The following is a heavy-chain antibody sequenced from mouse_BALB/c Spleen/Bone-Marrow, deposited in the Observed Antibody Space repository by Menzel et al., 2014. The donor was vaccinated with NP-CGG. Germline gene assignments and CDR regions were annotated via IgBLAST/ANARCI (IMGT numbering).Heavy chain of an antibody. CDR1: GFTFXSFG. J-gene: IGHJ2*01. CDR3: ARSGSSSGYFDY. CDR2: ISSGSSTV. D-gene: IGHD1-1*01. V-gene: IGHV5-17*02. Sequence: EVKLVESGGGLVQPGGSRKLSCAASGFTFXSFGMHWVRQAPEKGLEWVAYISSGSSTVYYADKVMGRFTIPRDNPKNTLFLQMTSLRSEDTAMYYCARSGSSSGYFDYWGQGTTLTVSS.